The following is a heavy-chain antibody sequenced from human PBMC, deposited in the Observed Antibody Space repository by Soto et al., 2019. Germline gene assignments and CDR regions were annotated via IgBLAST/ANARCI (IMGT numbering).Heavy chain of an antibody. CDR2: TYYRSNWRH. D-gene: IGHD6-19*01. CDR1: GDSVSSNTAA. J-gene: IGHJ4*02. V-gene: IGHV6-1*01. Sequence: SQTLSLSCAISGDSVSSNTAAWNWIRSSPSRGLEWLGRTYYRSNWRHDYAVSVKSRITVNPDTSKNHFSLQLNSVTPDDTAVYYCARGVAGSGFDLWGQGTLVTVSS. CDR3: ARGVAGSGFDL.